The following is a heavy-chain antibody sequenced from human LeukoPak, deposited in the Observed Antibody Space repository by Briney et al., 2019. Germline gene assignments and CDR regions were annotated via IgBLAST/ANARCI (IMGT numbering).Heavy chain of an antibody. Sequence: GGSLRLSCAASGFTFRTYAMNWVRQAPGKGLEWVSVISGGGDSTYYADSVKGRFTISRDYSKNTVYLQMNSLRAEDTAVYYCARDQNWSFDLWGRGTLVTVSS. CDR1: GFTFRTYA. J-gene: IGHJ2*01. V-gene: IGHV3-23*01. CDR3: ARDQNWSFDL. CDR2: ISGGGDST.